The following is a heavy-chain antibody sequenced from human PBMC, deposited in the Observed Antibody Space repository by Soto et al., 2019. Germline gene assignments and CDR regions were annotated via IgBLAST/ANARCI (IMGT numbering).Heavy chain of an antibody. Sequence: PGGSLRLSCAASGFTFSSYAMHWVRQAPGKGLEWVAVISYDGSNKYYADSVKGRFTISRDNSKNTLYLQMNSLRAEDTAVYYCARDLAYYYDSSGYTFDYWGQGTLVTVSS. V-gene: IGHV3-30-3*01. D-gene: IGHD3-22*01. CDR1: GFTFSSYA. CDR3: ARDLAYYYDSSGYTFDY. J-gene: IGHJ4*02. CDR2: ISYDGSNK.